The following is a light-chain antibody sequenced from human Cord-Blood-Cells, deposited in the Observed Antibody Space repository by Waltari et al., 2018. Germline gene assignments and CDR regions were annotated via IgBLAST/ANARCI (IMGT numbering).Light chain of an antibody. CDR3: QTWGTGIGV. CDR2: LNSDGSH. J-gene: IGLJ3*02. CDR1: RGHTRYA. V-gene: IGLV4-69*01. Sequence: QLVLTQSPSASASLGASVKLTSTLSRGHTRYAIACHQQQPEKGPRYLMKLNSDGSHSKGDGIPDRFSGSSSGAERYLTISSLQSEDEADYYCQTWGTGIGVFGGGTKLTVL.